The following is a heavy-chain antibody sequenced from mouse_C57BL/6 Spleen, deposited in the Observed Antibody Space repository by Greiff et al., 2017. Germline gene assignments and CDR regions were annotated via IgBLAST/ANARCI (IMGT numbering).Heavy chain of an antibody. CDR3: ASHGSSYVGYFDV. J-gene: IGHJ1*03. Sequence: EVQLVESGGGLVKPGGSLKLSCAASGFTFSDYGMHWVRQAPEKGLEWVAYISSGSSTIYYADPVKGRFTISRDNAKNTLFLQMTSLRSEDTAMYYCASHGSSYVGYFDVSGTETPGT. CDR2: ISSGSSTI. CDR1: GFTFSDYG. D-gene: IGHD1-1*01. V-gene: IGHV5-17*01.